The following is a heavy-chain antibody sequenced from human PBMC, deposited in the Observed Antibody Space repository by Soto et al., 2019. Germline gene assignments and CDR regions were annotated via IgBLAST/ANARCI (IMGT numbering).Heavy chain of an antibody. D-gene: IGHD1-26*01. CDR1: GFTVSTNY. CDR2: IYSGGST. CDR3: ARDYHLREYRFSGSYYYNY. V-gene: IGHV3-53*01. J-gene: IGHJ4*02. Sequence: PGGSLRLSCAASGFTVSTNYMSWVRQAPGKGLEWVSVIYSGGSTYYADSVKGRFTISRDNSKNTLYLQMNSLTAEDTAVYYCARDYHLREYRFSGSYYYNYWGQGTLVTVSS.